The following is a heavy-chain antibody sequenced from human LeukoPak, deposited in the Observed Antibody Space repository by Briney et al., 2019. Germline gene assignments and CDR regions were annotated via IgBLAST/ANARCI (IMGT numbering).Heavy chain of an antibody. J-gene: IGHJ5*02. CDR2: ISYDGSNK. CDR1: GFTFSGYA. Sequence: PGRSLRLSCAASGFTFSGYAMHWVRQAPGKGLEWVAVISYDGSNKYYADSVKGRFTISRDNSKNTLYLQMNSLRAEDTAVYYCARGYGWYEKGYNWFDPWGQGTLVTVSS. CDR3: ARGYGWYEKGYNWFDP. V-gene: IGHV3-30*04. D-gene: IGHD6-19*01.